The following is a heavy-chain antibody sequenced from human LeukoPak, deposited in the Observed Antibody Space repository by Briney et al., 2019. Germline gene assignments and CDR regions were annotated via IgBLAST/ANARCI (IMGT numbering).Heavy chain of an antibody. Sequence: GGSPRLSCAASGFTVSSNYMSWVRQAPGKGLEWVSVIYSGGSTYYADSVKGRFTISRDNSKNTLYLQMNSLRAEDTAVYYCARELKEGYSYGLFDYWGQGTLVTVSS. CDR3: ARELKEGYSYGLFDY. D-gene: IGHD5-18*01. V-gene: IGHV3-53*01. J-gene: IGHJ4*02. CDR1: GFTVSSNY. CDR2: IYSGGST.